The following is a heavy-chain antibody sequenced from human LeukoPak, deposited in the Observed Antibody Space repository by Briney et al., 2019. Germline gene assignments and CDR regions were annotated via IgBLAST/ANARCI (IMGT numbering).Heavy chain of an antibody. D-gene: IGHD2-2*01. J-gene: IGHJ4*02. CDR1: GYSFSNYW. CDR3: ARHEGYCSTLSCPPDY. CDR2: IYPGDSDT. Sequence: GESLQISCKGSGYSFSNYWIGWVRRLPGKGLEGMGVIYPGDSDTRYSPSFQGQVTISAAKSIITAYLQLSSLEASDTAMYYCARHEGYCSTLSCPPDYWCQGTLVAVSS. V-gene: IGHV5-51*01.